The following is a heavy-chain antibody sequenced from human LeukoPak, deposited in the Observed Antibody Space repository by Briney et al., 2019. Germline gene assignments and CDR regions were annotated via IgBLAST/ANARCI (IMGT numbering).Heavy chain of an antibody. V-gene: IGHV5-51*01. D-gene: IGHD6-19*01. CDR3: ARIAVAGTTTEYYFDY. CDR2: VYPGDSET. J-gene: IGHJ4*02. Sequence: GESLKISCKVSGYSFTNYWIGWVRQMPGKGLEWMGIVYPGDSETRYSPSFQGQVTISADKSISTAYLQWSSLKASDTAMYYCARIAVAGTTTEYYFDYWGQGTRVTVSS. CDR1: GYSFTNYW.